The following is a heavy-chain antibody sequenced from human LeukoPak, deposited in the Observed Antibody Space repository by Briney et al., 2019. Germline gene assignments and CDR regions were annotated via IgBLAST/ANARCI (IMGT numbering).Heavy chain of an antibody. D-gene: IGHD6-13*01. V-gene: IGHV3-23*01. CDR1: GFTFSSYA. J-gene: IGHJ4*02. CDR3: AKRFSYSSSWYD. CDR2: ISGSGGST. Sequence: QSGGSLRLSCAASGFTFSSYAMSWVRQAPGEGLEWVSAISGSGGSTYYADSVKGRFTISRDNSKNTLYLQMNSLRAEDTAVYYCAKRFSYSSSWYDWGQGTLVTVSS.